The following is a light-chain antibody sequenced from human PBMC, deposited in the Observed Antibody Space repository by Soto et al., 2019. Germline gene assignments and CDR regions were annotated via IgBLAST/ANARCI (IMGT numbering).Light chain of an antibody. V-gene: IGKV3-20*01. J-gene: IGKJ4*01. CDR3: HQYAVSPLT. CDR1: QSVGRNY. Sequence: EIMLTQSPGTLSLSPGESATLSCRASQSVGRNYLAWFQHKPDQAPRLLIYDASNRATGVPDRFSGSGSGTAFSLSVTRLEPEDFAVYYCHQYAVSPLTFGGGTTVEIK. CDR2: DAS.